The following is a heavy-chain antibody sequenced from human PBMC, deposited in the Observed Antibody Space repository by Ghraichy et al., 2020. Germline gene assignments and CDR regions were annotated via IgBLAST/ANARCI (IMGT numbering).Heavy chain of an antibody. CDR3: AKCSRGNYDILTGYSPWYYFDY. Sequence: GGSLRLSCEASGFTFSSYAMSWVRQAPGKGLEWVSAISGSGGSTYYADSVKGRFTISRDNSKNTLYLQMNSLRAEDTAVYYCAKCSRGNYDILTGYSPWYYFDYWGQGTLVTVSS. D-gene: IGHD3-9*01. CDR2: ISGSGGST. J-gene: IGHJ4*02. CDR1: GFTFSSYA. V-gene: IGHV3-23*01.